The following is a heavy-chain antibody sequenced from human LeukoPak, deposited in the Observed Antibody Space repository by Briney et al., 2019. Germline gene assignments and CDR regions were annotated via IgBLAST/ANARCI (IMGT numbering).Heavy chain of an antibody. CDR1: GDSTSSYY. Sequence: SETLSLTCTVSGDSTSSYYWSWIRQPPGKGLEWIGYIYYSGSTNYNPSLNSRVTISLDTSKNQFFLKLTSVTAADTAVCYCVRRSVGVGALGYWGQGALVTVSS. D-gene: IGHD3-10*01. J-gene: IGHJ4*02. V-gene: IGHV4-59*08. CDR2: IYYSGST. CDR3: VRRSVGVGALGY.